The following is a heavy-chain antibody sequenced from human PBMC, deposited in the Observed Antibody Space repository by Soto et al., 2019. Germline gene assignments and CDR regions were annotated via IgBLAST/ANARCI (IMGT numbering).Heavy chain of an antibody. J-gene: IGHJ5*02. Sequence: QVQLQESGPGLVKPSGTLSLTCAVSGGSISSSNWWSWVRQPPGKGLEWIGEIYHSGSTNYNPSLKGRGTISVDKSKNQFSLKLSSVPAADTAVYYCARGAVLVPAARDPWFDPWGQGTLVTVSS. CDR2: IYHSGST. D-gene: IGHD2-2*01. CDR1: GGSISSSNW. CDR3: ARGAVLVPAARDPWFDP. V-gene: IGHV4-4*02.